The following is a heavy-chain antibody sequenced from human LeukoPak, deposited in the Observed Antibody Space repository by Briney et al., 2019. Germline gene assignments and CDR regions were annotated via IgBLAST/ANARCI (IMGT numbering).Heavy chain of an antibody. Sequence: GGSLRLSCAAPGFTFSSYAMHWVRQAPGKGLEYVSAISSNGGSTYYANSVKGRFTNSRDNSKNTLYLQMGSLRAEDMAVYYCATSTPYDFWSGYSSSHYYYMDVWGKGTTVTVSS. J-gene: IGHJ6*03. D-gene: IGHD3-3*01. CDR3: ATSTPYDFWSGYSSSHYYYMDV. V-gene: IGHV3-64*01. CDR1: GFTFSSYA. CDR2: ISSNGGST.